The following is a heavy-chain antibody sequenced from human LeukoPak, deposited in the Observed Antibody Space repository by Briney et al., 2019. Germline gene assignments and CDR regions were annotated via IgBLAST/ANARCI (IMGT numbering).Heavy chain of an antibody. CDR1: GFTFSSYA. CDR3: ARGVSEYSSGWREKFDY. V-gene: IGHV3-7*03. D-gene: IGHD6-19*01. Sequence: GGSLRLSCATSGFTFSSYAMSWVRQAPGKGLEWVANIKQDGSEKNYVDSVKGRFTISRDNAKNSLYLQMNSLRAEDTALYYCARGVSEYSSGWREKFDYWGQGTLVSVSS. J-gene: IGHJ4*02. CDR2: IKQDGSEK.